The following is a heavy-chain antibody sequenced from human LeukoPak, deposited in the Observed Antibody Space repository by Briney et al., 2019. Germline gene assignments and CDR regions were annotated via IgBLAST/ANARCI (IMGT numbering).Heavy chain of an antibody. D-gene: IGHD4-17*01. CDR3: AKAETTVTTGIDY. Sequence: GGSLRLSCAASGFTFNSHGMHWVRQAPGKGLEWVACIRSDATGDHYADSVKGRFTISRDNSKNTLYLQMNSLRAEDTAVYYCAKAETTVTTGIDYWGQGTLVTVSS. CDR2: IRSDATGD. CDR1: GFTFNSHG. J-gene: IGHJ4*02. V-gene: IGHV3-30*02.